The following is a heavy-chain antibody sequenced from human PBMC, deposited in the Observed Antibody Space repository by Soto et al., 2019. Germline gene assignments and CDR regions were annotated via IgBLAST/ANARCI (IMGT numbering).Heavy chain of an antibody. D-gene: IGHD5-12*01. Sequence: QVQLPVSGPGLVKPEGNLSLTCAVSGGSISSRNWWRWVSQPPGKVLEWIGSIYHSGSTTYNPSLNSRVTISVDKSQTEFSLNLSAVNSADTAVYDCAGPVGDGGYGELVPERWGQGTLVTVSS. CDR1: GGSISSRNW. CDR3: AGPVGDGGYGELVPER. J-gene: IGHJ4*02. V-gene: IGHV4-4*02. CDR2: IYHSGST.